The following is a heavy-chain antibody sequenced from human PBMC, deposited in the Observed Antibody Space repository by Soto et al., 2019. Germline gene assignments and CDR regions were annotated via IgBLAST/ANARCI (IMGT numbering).Heavy chain of an antibody. D-gene: IGHD3-16*01. J-gene: IGHJ6*02. V-gene: IGHV3-23*01. CDR2: ISGSGGST. CDR3: ARETPITSYSMDV. CDR1: GFTFSSYA. Sequence: EVQLLESGGGLVQPGGSLRLSCAASGFTFSSYAMSWVRQAPGKGLEWVSAISGSGGSTSYAQKFQGRVTMTRDTSTSTVYMELSSLRSEDTAVYYCARETPITSYSMDVWGQGTTVTVSS.